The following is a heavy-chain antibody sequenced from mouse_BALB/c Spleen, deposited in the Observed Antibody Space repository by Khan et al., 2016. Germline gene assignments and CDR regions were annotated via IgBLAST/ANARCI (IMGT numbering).Heavy chain of an antibody. CDR2: ISSGSSTI. D-gene: IGHD3-2*01. CDR1: GFTFSSFG. J-gene: IGHJ3*01. V-gene: IGHV5-17*02. Sequence: EVELVESGGGLVQPGGSRKLSCAASGFTFSSFGMHWVRQAPEKGLEWVAYISSGSSTIYYADTVKGRSTISRDNPKNTLFLQMTSLRSEDTAMYYCARRDSSGYVFAYWGQGTLVTVSA. CDR3: ARRDSSGYVFAY.